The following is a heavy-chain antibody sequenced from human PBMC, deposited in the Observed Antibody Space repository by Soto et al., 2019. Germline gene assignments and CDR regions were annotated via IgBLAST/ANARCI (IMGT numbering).Heavy chain of an antibody. CDR3: ARMESFGSLNWFDP. V-gene: IGHV1-8*02. CDR2: MNPGSGDT. Sequence: GASVKVSCKASGYTFTNNDVSWARQATGQGLEWMGWMNPGSGDTGYAQKFQGRVTMTRDISIATAYMELNSLTSEDTAIYYCARMESFGSLNWFDPWGQGTLVTVS. D-gene: IGHD5-18*01. J-gene: IGHJ5*02. CDR1: GYTFTNND.